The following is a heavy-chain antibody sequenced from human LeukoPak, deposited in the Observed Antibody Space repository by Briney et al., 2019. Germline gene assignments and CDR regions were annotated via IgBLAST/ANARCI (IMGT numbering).Heavy chain of an antibody. CDR2: IYPGDSDT. D-gene: IGHD5-12*01. Sequence: GASLQISCKGSGYSFTSYWIGWVRQMPGKGLEWMGIIYPGDSDTRYSPSFQGQVTISADKSISTAYLQWSSLKASDTAMYYCARQDSGYDRLFDPWGQGTLVTVSS. J-gene: IGHJ5*02. CDR3: ARQDSGYDRLFDP. CDR1: GYSFTSYW. V-gene: IGHV5-51*01.